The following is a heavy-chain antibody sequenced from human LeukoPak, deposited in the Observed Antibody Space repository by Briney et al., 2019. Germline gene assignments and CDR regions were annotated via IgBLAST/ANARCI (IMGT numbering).Heavy chain of an antibody. Sequence: PGGSLRLSCAASGFTFSDYYMSWIRQAPGKGLEWVLYSGSSSTNTNYADSVKGRFTISRDNAKNSLYLQMNSLRAEDTAVYYCARSVEYYFDYWGQGTLVTVSS. V-gene: IGHV3-11*03. D-gene: IGHD4-23*01. CDR2: SGSSSTNT. J-gene: IGHJ4*02. CDR3: ARSVEYYFDY. CDR1: GFTFSDYY.